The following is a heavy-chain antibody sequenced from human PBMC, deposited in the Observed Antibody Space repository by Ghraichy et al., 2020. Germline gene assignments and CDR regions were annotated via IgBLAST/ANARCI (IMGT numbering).Heavy chain of an antibody. Sequence: SETLSLTCTVSGGSISSYYWSWIRQPPGKGLEWIGYIYYSGSTNYNPSLKSRVTISVDTSKNQFSLKLSSVTAADTAVYYCARGLPSLIGAFDIWGQGTMVTVSS. CDR3: ARGLPSLIGAFDI. D-gene: IGHD2/OR15-2a*01. CDR1: GGSISSYY. V-gene: IGHV4-59*01. J-gene: IGHJ3*02. CDR2: IYYSGST.